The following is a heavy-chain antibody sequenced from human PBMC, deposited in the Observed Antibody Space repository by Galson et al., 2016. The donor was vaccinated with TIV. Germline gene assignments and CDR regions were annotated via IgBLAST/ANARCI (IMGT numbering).Heavy chain of an antibody. CDR3: ARDDGYTSGSDY. Sequence: SVKVSCKASGYTFSDYYMHWVRQAPGQGLEWMGWINPNTGGTNYAQKFQGWVSMTRDTSINTAYMELSRLKSDDTAVYYCARDDGYTSGSDYWGQATQVTVTS. J-gene: IGHJ4*02. D-gene: IGHD6-19*01. CDR2: INPNTGGT. CDR1: GYTFSDYY. V-gene: IGHV1-2*04.